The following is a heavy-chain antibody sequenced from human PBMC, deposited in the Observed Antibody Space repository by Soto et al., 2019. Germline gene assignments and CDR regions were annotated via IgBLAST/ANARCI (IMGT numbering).Heavy chain of an antibody. CDR3: ARVPDR. V-gene: IGHV4-30-2*01. Sequence: PSETLSLTCAVSGGSISSGGSPWTGSRQPPGKGLELIGYIYHSGSTYYNPSLKSRVTISVDRSKNQFSLRLSSVTAADTAVYYCARVPDRWGQGTLVTVSS. D-gene: IGHD2-2*01. J-gene: IGHJ5*02. CDR2: IYHSGST. CDR1: GGSISSGGSP.